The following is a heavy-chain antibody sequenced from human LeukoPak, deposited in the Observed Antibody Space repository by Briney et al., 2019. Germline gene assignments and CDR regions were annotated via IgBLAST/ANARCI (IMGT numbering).Heavy chain of an antibody. CDR1: GGSISSSSYY. D-gene: IGHD3-3*01. Sequence: PSETLSLTCTVSGGSISSSSYYWGWIRQPPGKGLEWIGSIYYSGSTYYNPSLKSRVTISVDTSKNQFSLKLSSVTAADTAVYYCATTYYDFWSGYPTGYNWFDPWGQGTLVTVSS. V-gene: IGHV4-39*01. CDR3: ATTYYDFWSGYPTGYNWFDP. CDR2: IYYSGST. J-gene: IGHJ5*02.